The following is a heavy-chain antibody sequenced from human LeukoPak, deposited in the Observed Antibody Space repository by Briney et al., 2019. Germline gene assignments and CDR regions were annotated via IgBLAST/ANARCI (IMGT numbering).Heavy chain of an antibody. D-gene: IGHD2-15*01. Sequence: GGSLRLSCAASGFTFSSYWMTWVRQAPGKGLEWVANIKQDGSETYYVDSVKGRFTISRDNAKHSLYLQMNSLIAEDTAVYYCAREYCSGGSCYKGGIDYWGQGTLVTVSS. CDR1: GFTFSSYW. V-gene: IGHV3-7*03. J-gene: IGHJ4*02. CDR2: IKQDGSET. CDR3: AREYCSGGSCYKGGIDY.